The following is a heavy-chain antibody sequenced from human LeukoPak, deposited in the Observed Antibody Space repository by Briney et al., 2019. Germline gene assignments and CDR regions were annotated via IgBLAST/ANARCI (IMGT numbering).Heavy chain of an antibody. J-gene: IGHJ4*02. CDR3: ARRSAAGSLDY. D-gene: IGHD6-13*01. CDR2: ISSSGSTI. V-gene: IGHV3-11*01. CDR1: GLIFSDYY. Sequence: SGGSLRLSCAASGLIFSDYYMSWIRQAPGKGLEWISYISSSGSTIYYADSVKGRFTISRDNAKNSLYLQMNSLRAEDTAVYYCARRSAAGSLDYWGQGTLVTVSS.